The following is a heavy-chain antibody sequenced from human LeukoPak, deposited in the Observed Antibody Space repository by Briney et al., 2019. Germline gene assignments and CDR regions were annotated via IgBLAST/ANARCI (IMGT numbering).Heavy chain of an antibody. V-gene: IGHV3-7*01. J-gene: IGHJ4*02. CDR1: GFTFSRYW. CDR3: ASSSITIYPGPDDY. D-gene: IGHD3-3*01. CDR2: IKQDGSEK. Sequence: GGSLRLSCAASGFTFSRYWMSWVRQAPGKGLEWVASIKQDGSEKYYVDSVKGRFTISRDNAKNSLYLQMNSLRAEDTAVYYCASSSITIYPGPDDYWGQGTLVTVSS.